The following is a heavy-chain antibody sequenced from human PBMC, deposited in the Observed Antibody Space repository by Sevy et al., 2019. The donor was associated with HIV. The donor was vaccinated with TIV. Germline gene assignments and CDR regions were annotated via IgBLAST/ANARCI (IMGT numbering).Heavy chain of an antibody. Sequence: GGSLRLSCAASGFTISKYWMTWVRQAPGKGLEWVAYIKQDASELYYVDSVKGRFIISRDNAENSLYLQMNSLRVEDTAVHYCARDGGLGYCTGGSCNRYYYYYGLDVWGQGTTVTVSS. J-gene: IGHJ6*02. CDR2: IKQDASEL. V-gene: IGHV3-7*01. D-gene: IGHD2-15*01. CDR1: GFTISKYW. CDR3: ARDGGLGYCTGGSCNRYYYYYGLDV.